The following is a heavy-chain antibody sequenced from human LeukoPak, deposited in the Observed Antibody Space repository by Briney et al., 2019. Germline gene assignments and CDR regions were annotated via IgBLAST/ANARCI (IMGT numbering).Heavy chain of an antibody. CDR1: GGSISSSSYY. J-gene: IGHJ5*02. Sequence: KSSETLSLTCTVSGGSISSSSYYWGWIRQPPGKGLEWIGSIYYSGSTYYNPSLKSRVTISVDTSKNQFSLKLSSVTAADTAVYYCARHFGGSSPFNWFDPWGQGTLVTVSS. V-gene: IGHV4-39*01. D-gene: IGHD3-10*01. CDR2: IYYSGST. CDR3: ARHFGGSSPFNWFDP.